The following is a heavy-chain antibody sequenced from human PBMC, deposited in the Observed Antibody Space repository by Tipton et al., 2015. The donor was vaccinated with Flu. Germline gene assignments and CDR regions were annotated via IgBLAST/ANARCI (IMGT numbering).Heavy chain of an antibody. CDR3: VRQNCGGDCYPDY. CDR2: IYPDDSDT. CDR1: GSSFSSYW. J-gene: IGHJ4*02. Sequence: QLVQSGAEVKKPGESLKISCKGSGSSFSSYWIAWVRRRPGKGLEWMGIIYPDDSDTKYSPSFQGQVTFSADKSVNTAYLQWTSLKASDTATYFCVRQNCGGDCYPDYWGQGTLVTVSS. D-gene: IGHD2-21*02. V-gene: IGHV5-51*01.